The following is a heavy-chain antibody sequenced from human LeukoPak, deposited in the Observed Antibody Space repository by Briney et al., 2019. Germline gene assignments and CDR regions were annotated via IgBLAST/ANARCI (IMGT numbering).Heavy chain of an antibody. CDR1: GFTFSRYA. Sequence: GGSLRLSCAASGFTFSRYAMSWVRQAPGKGLEWVSSISSSSSYIYYADSVKGRFTISRDNAKNSLYLQMNSLRAEDTAVYYCARDKGGVRLGELSNDYWGQGTLVTVSS. J-gene: IGHJ4*02. V-gene: IGHV3-21*01. CDR2: ISSSSSYI. D-gene: IGHD3-16*02. CDR3: ARDKGGVRLGELSNDY.